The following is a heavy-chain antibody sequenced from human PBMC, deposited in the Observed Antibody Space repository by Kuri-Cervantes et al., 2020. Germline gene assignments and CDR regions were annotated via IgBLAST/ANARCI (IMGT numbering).Heavy chain of an antibody. D-gene: IGHD6-19*01. CDR3: ARGSLGYSSGWPAEYFQH. CDR2: INHSGST. J-gene: IGHJ1*01. Sequence: SQTLSLTCAVYGGSFSGYYWSWIRQPPGKGLEWIEEINHSGSTNYNPSLKIRVTIPVDTSKNQFSLRLSSVTAEDTAVYYCARGSLGYSSGWPAEYFQHWGQGTLVTVSS. V-gene: IGHV4-34*01. CDR1: GGSFSGYY.